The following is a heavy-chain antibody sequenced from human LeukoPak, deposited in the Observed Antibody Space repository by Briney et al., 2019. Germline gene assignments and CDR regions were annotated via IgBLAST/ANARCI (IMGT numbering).Heavy chain of an antibody. CDR3: ARQDRYRYYYDSSGHISH. CDR1: EFSVGSNY. Sequence: GGSLRLSCAASEFSVGSNYMTWVRQAPGKGLEWVSLIYSGGSTYYADSVKGRFTISRDNSKNTLYLQMNSLRAEDTAVYYCARQDRYRYYYDSSGHISHWGQGTLVTVSS. J-gene: IGHJ1*01. D-gene: IGHD3-22*01. CDR2: IYSGGST. V-gene: IGHV3-66*04.